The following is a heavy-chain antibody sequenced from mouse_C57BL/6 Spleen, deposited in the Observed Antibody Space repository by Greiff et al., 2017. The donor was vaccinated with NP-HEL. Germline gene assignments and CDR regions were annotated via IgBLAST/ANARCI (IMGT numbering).Heavy chain of an antibody. CDR3: ASTVVAPDAMDY. Sequence: EVQLQESGGGLVKPGGSLKLSCAASGFTFSDYGMHWVRQAPEKGLEWVAYISSGSSTIYYADTVKGRFTISRDNAKNTLFLQMTSLRSEDTAMYYCASTVVAPDAMDYWGQGTSVTVSS. CDR1: GFTFSDYG. D-gene: IGHD1-1*01. CDR2: ISSGSSTI. J-gene: IGHJ4*01. V-gene: IGHV5-17*01.